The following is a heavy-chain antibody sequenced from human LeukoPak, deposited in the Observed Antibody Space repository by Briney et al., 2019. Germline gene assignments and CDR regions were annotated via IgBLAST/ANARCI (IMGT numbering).Heavy chain of an antibody. V-gene: IGHV1-46*01. D-gene: IGHD3-22*01. CDR2: INPSGGST. J-gene: IGHJ5*02. CDR3: ARRAETYYYDSSGYYPNPGWFDP. Sequence: ASVKVSCKASGYTFTSYYMHWVRQAPGQGLEWMGIINPSGGSTSYAQKFQGRVTMTRDMSTSTVYMELSSLRSEDTAVYYCARRAETYYYDSSGYYPNPGWFDPWGQGTLVTVSS. CDR1: GYTFTSYY.